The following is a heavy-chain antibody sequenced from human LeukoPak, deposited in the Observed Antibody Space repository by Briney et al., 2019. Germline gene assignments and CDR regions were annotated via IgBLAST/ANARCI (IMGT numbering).Heavy chain of an antibody. D-gene: IGHD3-3*01. CDR2: IYTSGST. CDR1: GGSISSYY. CDR3: ARLGRYYDFLSGYYSPYYMDV. Sequence: SETLSLTCTVSGGSISSYYWSWIRQPPGKGLEWIGYIYTSGSTNYNPSLKSRVTISVDTSKNQFSLKLSSVTAADTAVYYCARLGRYYDFLSGYYSPYYMDVWGKGTTVTVSS. J-gene: IGHJ6*03. V-gene: IGHV4-4*09.